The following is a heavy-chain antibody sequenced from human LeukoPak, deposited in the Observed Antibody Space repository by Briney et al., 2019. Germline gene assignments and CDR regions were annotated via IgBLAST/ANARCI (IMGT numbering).Heavy chain of an antibody. CDR1: GSSFSDYY. Sequence: SETLSLTCAVYGSSFSDYYWSWIRQPPGRGLEWIGEINHGGSANYNPSLKSRVTLSVDTAKNHFSLQLTSVTAADTAVYFCARAGRGGGANLKRRDYFDCWGQGSLVTVSS. CDR3: ARAGRGGGANLKRRDYFDC. D-gene: IGHD2-15*01. V-gene: IGHV4-34*01. J-gene: IGHJ4*02. CDR2: INHGGSA.